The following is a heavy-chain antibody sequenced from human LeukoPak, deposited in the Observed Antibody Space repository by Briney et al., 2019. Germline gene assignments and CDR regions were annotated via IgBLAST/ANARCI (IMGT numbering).Heavy chain of an antibody. CDR2: IIPIFGTA. Sequence: SVKVSCKASGGTFSSYAISWVRQAPGQGLEWMGGIIPIFGTANYAQKFQGRVTITTDESTSTAYMELSSLRSADTAVYYCARAGVRGVIKYNWFDPWGQGTLVTVSS. V-gene: IGHV1-69*05. CDR3: ARAGVRGVIKYNWFDP. D-gene: IGHD3-10*01. J-gene: IGHJ5*02. CDR1: GGTFSSYA.